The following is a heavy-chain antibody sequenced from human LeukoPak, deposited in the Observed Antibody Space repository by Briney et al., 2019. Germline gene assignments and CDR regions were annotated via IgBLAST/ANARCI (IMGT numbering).Heavy chain of an antibody. CDR3: AIGVYYPDY. CDR1: GFTFSTYA. V-gene: IGHV3-23*01. J-gene: IGHJ4*02. D-gene: IGHD5/OR15-5a*01. CDR2: ISSSGGST. Sequence: GGSLRLSCAASGFTFSTYAMSWVRQAPGKGLEWVSGISSSGGSTYYADSVKGRFTISRDNSKNTLYLQMNSLRADDTAVYYCAIGVYYPDYCGQGSLVTVSS.